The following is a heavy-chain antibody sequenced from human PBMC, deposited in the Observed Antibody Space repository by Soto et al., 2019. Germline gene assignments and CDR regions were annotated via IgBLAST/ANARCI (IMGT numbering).Heavy chain of an antibody. CDR2: FDPEDGET. J-gene: IGHJ5*02. V-gene: IGHV1-24*01. D-gene: IGHD3-3*01. CDR3: ATLSNDFWSGPNNWSDP. Sequence: EASVKVSCKVSGYTLTELSMHWVRQAPGKGLEWMGGFDPEDGETIYAQKFQGRVTMTEDTSTDTAYMELSSLRSEDTAVYYCATLSNDFWSGPNNWSDPWGQGTLVTVSS. CDR1: GYTLTELS.